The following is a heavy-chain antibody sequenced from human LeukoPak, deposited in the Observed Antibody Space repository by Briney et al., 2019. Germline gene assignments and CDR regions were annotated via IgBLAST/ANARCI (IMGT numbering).Heavy chain of an antibody. CDR2: INHSGST. Sequence: SETLSLTCAVYGGSFSGYYWSWIRQPPGMGLEWIGEINHSGSTNYNPSLKSRVTISVDTSKNQFSLKLSSVTAADTAVYYCARRRSSSPGDYWGQGTLVTVSS. V-gene: IGHV4-34*01. CDR3: ARRRSSSPGDY. J-gene: IGHJ4*02. D-gene: IGHD6-13*01. CDR1: GGSFSGYY.